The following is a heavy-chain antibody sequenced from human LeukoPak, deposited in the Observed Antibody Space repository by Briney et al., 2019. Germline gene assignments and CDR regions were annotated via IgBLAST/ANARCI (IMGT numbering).Heavy chain of an antibody. CDR2: ISSNGGST. V-gene: IGHV3-64*01. D-gene: IGHD2-8*01. J-gene: IGHJ4*02. Sequence: GGSLRLSCAASRFTFSSYAMHWVRQAPGKGLEYVSAISSNGGSTYYANSVKGRFTISRDNSKNTLYLQMGSLRAEDMAVYYCARSPGSVFTYFDYWGQGTLVTVSS. CDR1: RFTFSSYA. CDR3: ARSPGSVFTYFDY.